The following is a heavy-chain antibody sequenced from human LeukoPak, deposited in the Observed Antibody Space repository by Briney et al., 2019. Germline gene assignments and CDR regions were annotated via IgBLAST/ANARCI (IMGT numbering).Heavy chain of an antibody. CDR3: ARDVKEDGYNSYYFDY. D-gene: IGHD5-24*01. Sequence: PQASVKVSCKASGGTFSSYAISWVRQAPGQGLEWMGRIIPILGIANYAQKFQGRVTITADKSTSTACMELSSLRSEDTAVYYCARDVKEDGYNSYYFDYWGQGTLVTVSS. CDR2: IIPILGIA. J-gene: IGHJ4*02. V-gene: IGHV1-69*04. CDR1: GGTFSSYA.